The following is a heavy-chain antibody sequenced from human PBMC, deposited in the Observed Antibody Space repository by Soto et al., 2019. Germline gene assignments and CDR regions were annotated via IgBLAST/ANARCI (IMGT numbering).Heavy chain of an antibody. CDR1: GDSVSSNSAA. CDR3: ARGSWDDVTGHYYMDV. Sequence: PSQTLSLTCAISGDSVSSNSAAWNWIRQSPSRGLEWLGRTYYRSRWYNDYAVSVKSRITVNPDTSKNQFSLHLNSVTPEDTAVYYCARGSWDDVTGHYYMDVWGNGTTVTVSS. V-gene: IGHV6-1*01. D-gene: IGHD1-1*01. J-gene: IGHJ6*03. CDR2: TYYRSRWYN.